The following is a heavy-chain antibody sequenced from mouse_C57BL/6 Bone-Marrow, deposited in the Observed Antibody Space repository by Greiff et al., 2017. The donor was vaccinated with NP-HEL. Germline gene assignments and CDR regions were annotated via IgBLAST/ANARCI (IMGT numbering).Heavy chain of an antibody. CDR2: IYPGSGNT. CDR1: GYTFTDYY. J-gene: IGHJ2*01. Sequence: QVQLQQSGAELVRPGASVKLSCKASGYTFTDYYINWVKQRPGQGLEWIARIYPGSGNTYYNEKFKGKATLTAEKSSSTAYMQLSSLTSEDSAVYFCARGGDYGLDYWGQGTTLTVSS. CDR3: ARGGDYGLDY. D-gene: IGHD2-4*01. V-gene: IGHV1-76*01.